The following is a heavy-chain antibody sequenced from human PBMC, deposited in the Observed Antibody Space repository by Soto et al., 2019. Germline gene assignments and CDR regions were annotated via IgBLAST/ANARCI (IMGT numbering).Heavy chain of an antibody. J-gene: IGHJ4*02. Sequence: WASVKVSCKASGGTFSSYAISWVRQAPGQGLEWMGGIIPIFGTANYAQKFQGRVTITADESTSTAYMELSSLRSEDTAVYYCARFAYYDSSGSYLDYWGQGTLVTVSS. V-gene: IGHV1-69*13. D-gene: IGHD3-22*01. CDR3: ARFAYYDSSGSYLDY. CDR2: IIPIFGTA. CDR1: GGTFSSYA.